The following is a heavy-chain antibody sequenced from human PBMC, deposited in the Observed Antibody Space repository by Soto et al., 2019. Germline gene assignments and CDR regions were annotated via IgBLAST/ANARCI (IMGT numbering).Heavy chain of an antibody. CDR1: GFTFDDYA. CDR3: AKAGVRSIYYYYGMDV. D-gene: IGHD2-21*01. V-gene: IGHV3-9*01. Sequence: QPGGSLRLSCAASGFTFDDYAMHWVRQAPGKGLEWVSGISWNSGSIGYADSVKGRFTISRDNAKNSLYLQMNSLRAEDTALYYCAKAGVRSIYYYYGMDVWGQGTTVTVSS. CDR2: ISWNSGSI. J-gene: IGHJ6*02.